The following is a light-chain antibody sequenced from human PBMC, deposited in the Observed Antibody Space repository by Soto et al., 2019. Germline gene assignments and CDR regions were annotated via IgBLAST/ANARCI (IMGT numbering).Light chain of an antibody. CDR2: DAS. J-gene: IGKJ1*01. CDR3: QHYNSYSEA. CDR1: QSVSSY. V-gene: IGKV3D-15*01. Sequence: EIVMTQTPATLSVSPGERAILSCRASQSVSSYLAWYQQKPGQAPRLLIYDASNRATGIPARFSGSGSGTDFTLTISSLQPDDFATYYCQHYNSYSEAFGQGTKVDIK.